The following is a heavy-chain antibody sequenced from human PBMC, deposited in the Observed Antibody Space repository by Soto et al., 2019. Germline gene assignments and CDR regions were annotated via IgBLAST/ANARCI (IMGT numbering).Heavy chain of an antibody. CDR2: INHSGST. Sequence: SETLSLTCAVYGGCFSGYYGSWIRQPQGKGLEWIGEINHSGSTNYNPSLKSRVTISVDTSKNHSSLKLSSVTAADTAVYYCARGPLTTVIRYYYYYGMDVWGQGTTVTAP. J-gene: IGHJ6*02. V-gene: IGHV4-34*01. D-gene: IGHD4-17*01. CDR1: GGCFSGYY. CDR3: ARGPLTTVIRYYYYYGMDV.